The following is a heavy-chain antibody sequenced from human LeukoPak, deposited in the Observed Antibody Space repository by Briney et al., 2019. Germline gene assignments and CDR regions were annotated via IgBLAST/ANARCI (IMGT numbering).Heavy chain of an antibody. J-gene: IGHJ4*02. CDR3: ASRSPAHDY. CDR2: INYSGST. V-gene: IGHV4-59*08. CDR1: GVSISSFY. Sequence: SETLSLTCTVSGVSISSFYWSWIRQPPGKGLEWIGYINYSGSTNYNPSLKRRVTISVDTSKNQFSLKLTSVTAADTVVYYCASRSPAHDYWGQGTLVTVSS. D-gene: IGHD2-2*01.